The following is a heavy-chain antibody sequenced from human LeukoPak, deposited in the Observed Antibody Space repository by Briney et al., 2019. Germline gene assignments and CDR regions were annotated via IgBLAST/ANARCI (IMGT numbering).Heavy chain of an antibody. V-gene: IGHV4-59*01. CDR3: ASGALRGWLPRYCSGGSCYALGY. CDR1: GGSISSYY. D-gene: IGHD2-15*01. Sequence: SETLPLTCTVSGGSISSYYWSWIRQPPGKGLEWIGYIYYSGSTNYNPSLKSRVTISVDTSKNQFSLKLSSVTAADTAVYYCASGALRGWLPRYCSGGSCYALGYWGQGTLVTVSS. CDR2: IYYSGST. J-gene: IGHJ4*02.